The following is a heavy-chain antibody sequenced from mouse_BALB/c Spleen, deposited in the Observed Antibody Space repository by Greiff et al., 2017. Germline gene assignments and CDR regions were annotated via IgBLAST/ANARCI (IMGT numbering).Heavy chain of an antibody. V-gene: IGHV1-4*02. D-gene: IGHD1-1*01. CDR2: INPSSGYT. Sequence: VQLQQSAAELARPGASVKMSCKASGYTFTSYTMHWVKQRPGQGLEWIGYINPSSGYTEYNQKFKDKTTLTADKSSSTAYMQLSSLTSEDSAVYYCARSLYYGSSYGGMDYWGQGTSVTVSS. J-gene: IGHJ4*01. CDR3: ARSLYYGSSYGGMDY. CDR1: GYTFTSYT.